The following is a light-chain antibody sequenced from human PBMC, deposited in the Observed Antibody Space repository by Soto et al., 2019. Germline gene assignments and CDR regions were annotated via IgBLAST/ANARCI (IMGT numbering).Light chain of an antibody. J-gene: IGKJ1*01. CDR2: VAS. CDR1: QSVSNNY. Sequence: EIVLTQSPGTLSLSPGERATLSCRASQSVSNNYLAWYQQKPGQATRLLIYVASNRATGIPDRFSGSGSGTDFTLTISRLEPEDFAVYYCQQYGSSGTFGQGTKVEIK. V-gene: IGKV3-20*01. CDR3: QQYGSSGT.